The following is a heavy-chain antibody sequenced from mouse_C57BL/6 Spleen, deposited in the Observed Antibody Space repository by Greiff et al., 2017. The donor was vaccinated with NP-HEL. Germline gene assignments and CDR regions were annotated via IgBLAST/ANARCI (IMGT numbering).Heavy chain of an antibody. J-gene: IGHJ1*03. D-gene: IGHD4-1*01. V-gene: IGHV5-4*03. CDR2: ISDGGSYT. CDR1: GFTFSSYA. CDR3: ARVLGRLWYFDV. Sequence: DVKLQESGGGLVKPGGSLKLSCAASGFTFSSYAMSWVRQTPEKRLEWVATISDGGSYTYYPDNVKGRFTISRDNAKNNLYLQMSHLKSEDTAMYYCARVLGRLWYFDVWGTGTTVTVSS.